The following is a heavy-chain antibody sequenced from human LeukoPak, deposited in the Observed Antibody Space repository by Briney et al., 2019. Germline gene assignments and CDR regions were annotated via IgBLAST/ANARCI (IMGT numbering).Heavy chain of an antibody. D-gene: IGHD2-21*02. Sequence: GGSLRLSCAAFGFTFSTYAMHWVRQAPGKGLEWVAGVSYDGKNEYYPDSVKGRFTISRDDSKNTLYLQMNSLRVDDTAIYFCARSGAYCGGDCPTNYWGQGSLVTVSS. CDR3: ARSGAYCGGDCPTNY. CDR2: VSYDGKNE. V-gene: IGHV3-30*03. CDR1: GFTFSTYA. J-gene: IGHJ4*02.